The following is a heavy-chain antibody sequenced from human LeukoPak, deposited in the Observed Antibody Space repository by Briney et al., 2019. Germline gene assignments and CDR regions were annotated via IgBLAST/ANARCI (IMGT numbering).Heavy chain of an antibody. CDR1: AFTFRNHW. J-gene: IGHJ4*02. Sequence: PGRSLRLSCAASAFTFRNHWMHWVRQTPGKRLVWVSGITSDGSSTTYADSVKGRFTISRDNAKNTLYLQMNNLRAEDTAMYYCASDQRVTGGRDIDYWGQGTLVIVSS. D-gene: IGHD2-15*01. CDR2: ITSDGSST. V-gene: IGHV3-74*03. CDR3: ASDQRVTGGRDIDY.